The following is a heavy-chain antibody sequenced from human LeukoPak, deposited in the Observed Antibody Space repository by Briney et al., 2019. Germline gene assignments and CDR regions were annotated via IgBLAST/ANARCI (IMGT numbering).Heavy chain of an antibody. CDR3: ARHETVPAAIGAFQH. D-gene: IGHD2-2*01. V-gene: IGHV5-51*01. CDR2: IYPGDSDT. J-gene: IGHJ1*01. Sequence: GESLKISCKGPGYSFTSYWIGWVRQMPGKGLEWMGIIYPGDSDTRYSPSFQGQVTISADKSISTAYLQWSSLKASDTAMYYCARHETVPAAIGAFQHWGQGTLVTVSS. CDR1: GYSFTSYW.